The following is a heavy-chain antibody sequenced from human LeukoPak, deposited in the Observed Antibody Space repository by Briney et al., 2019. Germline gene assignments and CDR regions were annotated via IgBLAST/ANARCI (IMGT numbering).Heavy chain of an antibody. D-gene: IGHD3-22*01. J-gene: IGHJ3*02. Sequence: SETLSLTCAVSGVSISSSNWWSWVRQRPGEGLEWIGSIYYSGSTYYNPSLKSRVTILVDTSKNQFSLKLSSVTAADTAVYYCARHNYYDRPGAAFDIWGQGTMVTVSS. CDR1: GVSISSSNW. CDR2: IYYSGST. CDR3: ARHNYYDRPGAAFDI. V-gene: IGHV4-4*02.